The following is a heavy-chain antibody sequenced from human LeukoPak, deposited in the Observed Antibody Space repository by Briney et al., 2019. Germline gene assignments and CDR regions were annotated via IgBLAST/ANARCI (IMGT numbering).Heavy chain of an antibody. J-gene: IGHJ4*02. CDR2: MNPNSGNT. Sequence: ASVKVSCKASGYTSTSYGISWVRQAPGQGLEWMGWMNPNSGNTGYAQKFQGRVTMTRNTSISTAYMELSSLRSEDTAVYYCARVSGSYALYWGQGTLVTVSS. CDR3: ARVSGSYALY. V-gene: IGHV1-8*02. D-gene: IGHD1-26*01. CDR1: GYTSTSYG.